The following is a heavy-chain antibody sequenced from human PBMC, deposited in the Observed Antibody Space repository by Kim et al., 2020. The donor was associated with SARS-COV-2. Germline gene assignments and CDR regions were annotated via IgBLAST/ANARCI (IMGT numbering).Heavy chain of an antibody. D-gene: IGHD6-19*01. CDR3: ARDRSRQWLGGYYYYGMDV. Sequence: GRFTISRDNSKNTLYLQMNSLRAEDTAVYYCARDRSRQWLGGYYYYGMDVWGQGTTVTVSS. J-gene: IGHJ6*02. V-gene: IGHV3-30*07.